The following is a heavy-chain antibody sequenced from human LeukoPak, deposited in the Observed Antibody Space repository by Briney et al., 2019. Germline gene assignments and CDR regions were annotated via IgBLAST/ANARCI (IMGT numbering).Heavy chain of an antibody. CDR3: AVPHGGATYFDY. J-gene: IGHJ4*02. CDR2: IYHSGST. V-gene: IGHV4-38-2*02. Sequence: SETLSLTCTVSGYSISSGYYWGWIRQPPGKGLEWIGSIYHSGSTYYNPSLKSRVTISVDTSKNQFPLKLSSVTAADTAVYYCAVPHGGATYFDYWGQGTLVTVSS. D-gene: IGHD1-26*01. CDR1: GYSISSGYY.